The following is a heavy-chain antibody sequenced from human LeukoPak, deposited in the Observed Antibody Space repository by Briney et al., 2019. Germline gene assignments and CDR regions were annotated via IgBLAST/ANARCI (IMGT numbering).Heavy chain of an antibody. Sequence: SETLSLTCAVYGGSFIGYYWSWIRQPPGKGLEWIGEINHSGSTNYNPSLKSRVTISVDTSKNQFSLKLSSVTAADTAVYYCARGGNGYNGWGQGTLVTVSS. D-gene: IGHD5-24*01. CDR2: INHSGST. V-gene: IGHV4-34*01. CDR1: GGSFIGYY. J-gene: IGHJ4*02. CDR3: ARGGNGYNG.